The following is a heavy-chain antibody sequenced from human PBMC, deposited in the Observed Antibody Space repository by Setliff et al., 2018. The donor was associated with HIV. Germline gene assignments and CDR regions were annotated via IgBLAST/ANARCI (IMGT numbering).Heavy chain of an antibody. CDR2: ISGTGLNT. V-gene: IGHV3-23*01. CDR1: GFTFGDYA. CDR3: ARASVGVWGSYPD. D-gene: IGHD3-16*02. J-gene: IGHJ4*02. Sequence: PGGSLRLSCTASGFTFGDYAMSWVRQAPGKGLEWVSSISGTGLNTYYSDSVKGRFAISRGNSKDTLYLQMNSLRAEDTALYYCARASVGVWGSYPDWGQGTLVTVSS.